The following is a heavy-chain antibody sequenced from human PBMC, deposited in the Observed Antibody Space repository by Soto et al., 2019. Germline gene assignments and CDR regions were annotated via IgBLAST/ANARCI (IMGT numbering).Heavy chain of an antibody. CDR1: GGTFSSYA. V-gene: IGHV1-69*01. J-gene: IGHJ4*02. D-gene: IGHD3-16*02. CDR2: IIPIFGTA. Sequence: QVQLVQSGAEVKKPGSSVKVSCKASGGTFSSYAISWVRQAPGQGLEWMGGIIPIFGTANYAQKFQGRVTITADESTSTAHMELSSLRSEDTAVYYCARTYYDYVWGSYRYMDYWGQGTLVTVSS. CDR3: ARTYYDYVWGSYRYMDY.